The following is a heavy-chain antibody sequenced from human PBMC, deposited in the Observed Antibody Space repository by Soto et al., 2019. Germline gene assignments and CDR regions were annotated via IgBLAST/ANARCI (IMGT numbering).Heavy chain of an antibody. Sequence: QVQLVQSGGEVKKPGSSVKVSCKASGGTFNNYDLSWVRQAPGQGLEWMGGIVPMFGTREYAQRFQGRVTITADRSTSTAYMELSSLRAEDTAVYYCARGITMVRGSSPYYFDSWCQGTPVTVSS. CDR3: ARGITMVRGSSPYYFDS. D-gene: IGHD3-10*01. CDR2: IVPMFGTR. CDR1: GGTFNNYD. J-gene: IGHJ4*02. V-gene: IGHV1-69*06.